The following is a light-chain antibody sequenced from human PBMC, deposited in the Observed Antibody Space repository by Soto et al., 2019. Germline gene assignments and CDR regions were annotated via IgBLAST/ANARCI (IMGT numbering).Light chain of an antibody. CDR1: GSDVGGYNY. J-gene: IGLJ7*01. CDR3: SSYAGYNYAM. V-gene: IGLV2-8*01. CDR2: EVT. Sequence: QSALTQPPSASGSPGQSVTISCTGTGSDVGGYNYVSWYQQHPGKAPKLIIYEVTERPPGVPDRFSGSKSGNTASLTVSGLQAEDEAEYYCSSYAGYNYAMFGGGTQLTVL.